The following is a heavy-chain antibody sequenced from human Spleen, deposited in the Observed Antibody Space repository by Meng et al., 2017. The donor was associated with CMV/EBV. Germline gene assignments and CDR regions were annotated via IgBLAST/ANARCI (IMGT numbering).Heavy chain of an antibody. D-gene: IGHD3-16*01. CDR2: IYYSGST. CDR3: ARDARYMITFGGVTVDY. J-gene: IGHJ4*02. CDR1: GGSISSSSYY. Sequence: SETLSLTCTVSGGSISSSSYYWGWIRQPPGKGLEWIGSIYYSGSTYYNPSLKSRVTISVDTSKNQFSLKLSSVTAADTAVYHCARDARYMITFGGVTVDYWGQGTLVTVSS. V-gene: IGHV4-39*07.